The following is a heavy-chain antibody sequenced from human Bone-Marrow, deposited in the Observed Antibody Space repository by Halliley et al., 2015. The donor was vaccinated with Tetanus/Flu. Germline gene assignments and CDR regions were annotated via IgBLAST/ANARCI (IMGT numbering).Heavy chain of an antibody. CDR3: ARGVVAARPRASDI. CDR2: LYYTDRT. CDR1: NDSIKSYF. D-gene: IGHD6-6*01. J-gene: IGHJ3*02. V-gene: IGHV4-59*01. Sequence: LRLSCTISNDSIKSYFWTWIRQSPGKGLEWIGYLYYTDRTSYNPSLQSRVTISGDTSKNQFSLRLTSVTAADTGVYYCARGVVAARPRASDIWGQGTVVTVSS.